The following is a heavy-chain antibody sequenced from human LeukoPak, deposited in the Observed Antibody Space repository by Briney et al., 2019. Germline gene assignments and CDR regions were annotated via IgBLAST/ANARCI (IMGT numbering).Heavy chain of an antibody. V-gene: IGHV3-11*01. CDR3: ARDRGYYYGSGSYYSPLDY. D-gene: IGHD3-10*01. CDR1: GFTVSSNY. CDR2: ISSSGSTI. Sequence: GGSLRLSCAASGFTVSSNYMSWIRQAPGKGLEWVSYISSSGSTIYYADSVKGRFTISRDNAKNSLYLRMNSLRAEDTAVYYCARDRGYYYGSGSYYSPLDYWGQGTLVTVSS. J-gene: IGHJ4*02.